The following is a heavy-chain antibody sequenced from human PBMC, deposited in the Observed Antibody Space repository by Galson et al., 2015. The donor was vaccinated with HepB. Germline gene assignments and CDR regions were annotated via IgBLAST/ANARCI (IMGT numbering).Heavy chain of an antibody. Sequence: SLRLSCAASRFTFNTYSMHWVRQTPGKGLEWVSVISYDGKRKFYGDSVKGRFVISRDNAKKTVDLQMISLRPEETAIYYCARGGLRHFDWIDLWGQGTLVTVSS. D-gene: IGHD3-9*01. CDR2: ISYDGKRK. J-gene: IGHJ5*02. CDR3: ARGGLRHFDWIDL. V-gene: IGHV3-30*09. CDR1: RFTFNTYS.